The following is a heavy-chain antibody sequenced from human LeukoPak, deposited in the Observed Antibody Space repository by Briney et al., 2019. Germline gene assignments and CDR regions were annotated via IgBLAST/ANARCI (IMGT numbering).Heavy chain of an antibody. J-gene: IGHJ6*02. V-gene: IGHV3-30-3*01. D-gene: IGHD3-10*01. CDR1: GFTFSSYA. Sequence: PGGSLRLSCAASGFTFSSYAMHWVRQAPGKGLEWVAVISYDGSNKYYADSVKGRFTISRDNSKNTLYLQMNSLRAEDTAVYYCAGEANGSGSSHYGMDVWGQGTTVTVSS. CDR3: AGEANGSGSSHYGMDV. CDR2: ISYDGSNK.